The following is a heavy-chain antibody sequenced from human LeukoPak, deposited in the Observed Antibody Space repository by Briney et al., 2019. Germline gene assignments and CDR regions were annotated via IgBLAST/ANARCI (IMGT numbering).Heavy chain of an antibody. V-gene: IGHV4-38-2*02. J-gene: IGHJ3*02. CDR2: IYHSGST. Sequence: PSETLSLTCTVSGYSISSGYYWGWIRQPPGKGLEWIGSIYHSGSTYYNPSLKSRVTISVDTSRNQFSLKLNSVTAADTAVYYCAKSNGYGLIDIWGQGTMVTASS. D-gene: IGHD3-22*01. CDR3: AKSNGYGLIDI. CDR1: GYSISSGYY.